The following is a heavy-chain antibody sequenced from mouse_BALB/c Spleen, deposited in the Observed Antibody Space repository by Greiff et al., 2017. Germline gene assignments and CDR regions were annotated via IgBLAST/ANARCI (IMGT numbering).Heavy chain of an antibody. D-gene: IGHD2-4*01. CDR2: IYPGSGNT. V-gene: IGHV1-77*01. Sequence: QVQLQQSGAELARPGASVKLSCKASGYTFTDYYINWVKQRTGQGLEWIGEIYPGSGNTYYNEKFKGKATLTADKSSSTAYMQLSSLTSEDSAVYFCTGSTMITTVFAYWGQGTLVTVSA. J-gene: IGHJ3*01. CDR1: GYTFTDYY. CDR3: TGSTMITTVFAY.